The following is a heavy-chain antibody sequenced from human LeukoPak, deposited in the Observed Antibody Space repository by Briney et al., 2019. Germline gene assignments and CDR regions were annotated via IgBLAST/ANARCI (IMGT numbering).Heavy chain of an antibody. J-gene: IGHJ4*02. D-gene: IGHD6-13*01. CDR2: IYYSGST. V-gene: IGHV4-39*01. CDR3: ARHYSSSWYGGHFDY. CDR1: GGSMSSTPYY. Sequence: SETLSLTCTVSGGSMSSTPYYWAWIRRPPGKGLEWIGTIYYSGSTYYNPSLKSRVTISVDTSKNQFSLKLSSVTAADTAVYYCARHYSSSWYGGHFDYWGQGTLVTVSS.